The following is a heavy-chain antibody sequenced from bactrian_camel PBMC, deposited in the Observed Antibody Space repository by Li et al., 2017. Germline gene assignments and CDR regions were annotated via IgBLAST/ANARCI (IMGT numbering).Heavy chain of an antibody. Sequence: HVQLVESGGGSVQAGGSLRLSCAASGYTGGRMCLAWFRRVPGKEREGVARIDTVGGSTVYADSVKGRFTISQANAKTTVTLQMNFLAPEDTAMYYCAAGIMWCGLAQSEYDYWGQGTQVTVS. CDR1: GYTGGRMC. CDR2: IDTVGGST. D-gene: IGHD2*01. CDR3: AAGIMWCGLAQSEYDY. V-gene: IGHV3S1*01. J-gene: IGHJ4*01.